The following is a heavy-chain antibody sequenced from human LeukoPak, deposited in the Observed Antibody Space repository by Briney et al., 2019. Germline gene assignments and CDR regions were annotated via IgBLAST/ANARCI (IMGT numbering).Heavy chain of an antibody. CDR3: ARANYASGSYYYDVFDI. CDR2: INPNSGGT. CDR1: GYTFTGYY. Sequence: ASVKVSCKASGYTFTGYYMHWVRQAPGQGLEWMGWINPNSGGTNSAQKFQGRVTMTRDTSISIAYVELRRLRSDDTAVYYCARANYASGSYYYDVFDIWGQGTMVTVSS. J-gene: IGHJ3*02. V-gene: IGHV1-2*02. D-gene: IGHD3-10*01.